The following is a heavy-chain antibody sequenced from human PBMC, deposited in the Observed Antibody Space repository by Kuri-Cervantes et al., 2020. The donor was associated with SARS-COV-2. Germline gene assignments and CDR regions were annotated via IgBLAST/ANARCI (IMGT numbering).Heavy chain of an antibody. D-gene: IGHD5-12*01. Sequence: GESLEISCAASGFTFSSYGMQWVRQAPGKGLEWISHISSSSTTIYYADSVEGRFTVSRDNARNSVYLQMDSLRAADTAVYYCAKDTWIRAYYFDYWGQGTLVTVSS. CDR1: GFTFSSYG. CDR3: AKDTWIRAYYFDY. V-gene: IGHV3-48*01. J-gene: IGHJ4*02. CDR2: ISSSSTTI.